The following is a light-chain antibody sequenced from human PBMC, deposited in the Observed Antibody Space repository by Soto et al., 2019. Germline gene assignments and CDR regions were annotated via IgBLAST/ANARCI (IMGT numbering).Light chain of an antibody. J-gene: IGLJ2*01. Sequence: QSALTQPPSASGSPGQSVTISCTGTSSDVGAYNYVSWYQQHPGKATKLMIYEVNKRPSGVPDRFSGSKSGNTASLTVFGLQAEDEADYYCSSYVGNNNLVFGGGTKLTVL. CDR2: EVN. CDR3: SSYVGNNNLV. V-gene: IGLV2-8*01. CDR1: SSDVGAYNY.